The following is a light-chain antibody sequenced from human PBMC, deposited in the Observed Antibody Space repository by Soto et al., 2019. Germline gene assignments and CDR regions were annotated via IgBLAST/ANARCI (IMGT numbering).Light chain of an antibody. Sequence: DIQMTHSQRPRLESEGNRFTITCRASQGLGIFVAWNQQKPGKAPKLLIYAASTLQSGVPSRFSGSGSGTDFTLTINSLQPEDVATYSCQKYSSVPVFGPGTKVEIK. CDR3: QKYSSVPV. V-gene: IGKV1-27*01. CDR2: AAS. CDR1: QGLGIF. J-gene: IGKJ3*01.